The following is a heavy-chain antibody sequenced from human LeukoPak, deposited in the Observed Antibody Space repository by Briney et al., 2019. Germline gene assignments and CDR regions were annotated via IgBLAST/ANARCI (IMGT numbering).Heavy chain of an antibody. CDR2: INHSGST. J-gene: IGHJ5*02. D-gene: IGHD3-10*01. Sequence: SETLSLTCAVYGGSFSGYYWSWIRQPPGKGLEWIGEINHSGSTNYNPSLKSRVTISVDTSKNQFSLKLSSVTAADTAVYYCAREAGMVRGVIFRWFDPWGQGTLVTVSS. CDR1: GGSFSGYY. CDR3: AREAGMVRGVIFRWFDP. V-gene: IGHV4-34*01.